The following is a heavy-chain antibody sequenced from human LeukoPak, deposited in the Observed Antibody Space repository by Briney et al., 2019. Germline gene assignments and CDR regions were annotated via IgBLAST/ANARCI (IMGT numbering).Heavy chain of an antibody. J-gene: IGHJ4*02. D-gene: IGHD4-17*01. CDR3: TRSDDYGDYLVDY. V-gene: IGHV3-21*01. Sequence: GGSLSLSCAASGFTFSTYAMNWVRQAPGKGLEWVSTITSSSGYIYYADSMRGRFTTSRDNAKNSLYLQMTSLRAEDTAVYYCTRSDDYGDYLVDYWGQGTLVTVSS. CDR1: GFTFSTYA. CDR2: ITSSSGYI.